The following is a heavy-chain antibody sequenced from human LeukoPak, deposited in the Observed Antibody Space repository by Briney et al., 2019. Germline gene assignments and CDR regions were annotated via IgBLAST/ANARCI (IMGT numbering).Heavy chain of an antibody. CDR3: ARDAGSREFDY. V-gene: IGHV4-31*03. D-gene: IGHD3-10*01. CDR2: IYYSGST. Sequence: SETLSLTCTVSGGSISSGGYYWSWIRQHPGKGLEWIGYIYYSGSTYYNPSPKSRVTISVDTSKNQFSLKLSSVTAADTAVYYCARDAGSREFDYWGQGTLVTVSS. CDR1: GGSISSGGYY. J-gene: IGHJ4*02.